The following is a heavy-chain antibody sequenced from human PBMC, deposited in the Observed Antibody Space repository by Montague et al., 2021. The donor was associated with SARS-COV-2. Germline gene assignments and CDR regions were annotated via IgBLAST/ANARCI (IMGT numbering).Heavy chain of an antibody. CDR1: GGSISSYY. CDR2: LYYSWST. J-gene: IGHJ6*03. Sequence: SETLSLTCTVSGGSISSYYWSWIRQPPGQGLEWIGYLYYSWSTNXNPSLTSRVTISVDTSKNQFSLRLNSVTAADTAVYYCSRQPPGYRYLYYLDVWGKGTPVTVSS. V-gene: IGHV4-59*01. D-gene: IGHD1-1*01. CDR3: SRQPPGYRYLYYLDV.